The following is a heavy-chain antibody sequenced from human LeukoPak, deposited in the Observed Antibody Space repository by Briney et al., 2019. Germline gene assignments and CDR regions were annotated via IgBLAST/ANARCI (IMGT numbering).Heavy chain of an antibody. CDR1: GGSISSSNW. D-gene: IGHD3-10*01. CDR3: ARGFGSGSYYYYYYGMDV. Sequence: SGTLSLTCAVSGGSISSSNWWSWVRQPPGKGLEWIGEIYHSGSTNYNPSLKSRVTISVDKSKNQFSLKLSSVTAADTAVYYCARGFGSGSYYYYYYGMDVWGKGTTVTVSS. V-gene: IGHV4-4*02. J-gene: IGHJ6*04. CDR2: IYHSGST.